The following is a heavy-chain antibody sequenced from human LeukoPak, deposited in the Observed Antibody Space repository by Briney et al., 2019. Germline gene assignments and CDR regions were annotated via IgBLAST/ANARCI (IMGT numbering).Heavy chain of an antibody. Sequence: PSETLSLTCTVSGGSISSSSYYWGWIRQPPGKGLEWIGSIYYSGSTYYNPSLKSRVTMSVDTSKNQFSLKLSSVTAADTAVYYCAREGYSSSWSYYYYYMDVWGKGTTVTISS. J-gene: IGHJ6*03. CDR2: IYYSGST. CDR1: GGSISSSSYY. CDR3: AREGYSSSWSYYYYYMDV. D-gene: IGHD6-13*01. V-gene: IGHV4-39*07.